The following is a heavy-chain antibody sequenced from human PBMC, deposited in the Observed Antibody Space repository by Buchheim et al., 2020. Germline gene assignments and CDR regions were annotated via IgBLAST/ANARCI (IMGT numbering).Heavy chain of an antibody. Sequence: EVQLLESGGGLVQPGGSLRLSCAASEFTFSTYAVTWVRQAPGKWLEWVSAISGSGGSTYYADSVKGRFTISRDNSKNTLYLQMNSLRADDTAVYYCAKYRTTVVTPGAFDYWGQGTL. CDR2: ISGSGGST. CDR3: AKYRTTVVTPGAFDY. J-gene: IGHJ4*02. V-gene: IGHV3-23*01. D-gene: IGHD4-23*01. CDR1: EFTFSTYA.